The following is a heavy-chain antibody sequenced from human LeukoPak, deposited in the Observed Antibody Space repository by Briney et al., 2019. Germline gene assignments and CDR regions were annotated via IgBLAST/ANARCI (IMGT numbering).Heavy chain of an antibody. J-gene: IGHJ4*02. CDR2: ISGSGGST. D-gene: IGHD2-15*01. V-gene: IGHV3-23*01. CDR1: GFTFSSYA. Sequence: PGGSLRLSCAASGFTFSSYAMSWVRQAPGKGLEWVAAISGSGGSTYYADSVKGRFTISRDNSKNTTYLQMNSLRADHTAVYYCAKVPYCSGGSCSGNYFDYWGQGTLVTVST. CDR3: AKVPYCSGGSCSGNYFDY.